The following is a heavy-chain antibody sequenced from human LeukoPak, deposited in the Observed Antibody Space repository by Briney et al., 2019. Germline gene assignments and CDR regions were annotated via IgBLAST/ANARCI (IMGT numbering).Heavy chain of an antibody. CDR1: GYTFTGYY. CDR3: ARGRRDGYNFWYY. V-gene: IGHV1-2*02. CDR2: INPSSGGT. Sequence: ASVKVSCKASGYTFTGYYMHWVRQAPGQGLEWMGWINPSSGGTNYAQKFQGRVTMTRDTSISTAYMELSRLRSDDTAVYYCARGRRDGYNFWYYWGQGTLVTVSS. J-gene: IGHJ4*02. D-gene: IGHD5-24*01.